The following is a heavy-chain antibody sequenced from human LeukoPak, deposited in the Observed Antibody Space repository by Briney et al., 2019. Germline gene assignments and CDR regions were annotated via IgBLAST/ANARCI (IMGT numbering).Heavy chain of an antibody. J-gene: IGHJ2*01. CDR2: INHSGST. D-gene: IGHD1-1*01. Sequence: PSETLSLTCAVYGGSFSGYYWSWIRQPPGKGLEWIGEINHSGSTNYNPSLKSRVTISVDTSKNQFSLKLSSVTAADTAVYYCARDKRTRYKGPFDLWGRGTLVTVSS. V-gene: IGHV4-34*01. CDR1: GGSFSGYY. CDR3: ARDKRTRYKGPFDL.